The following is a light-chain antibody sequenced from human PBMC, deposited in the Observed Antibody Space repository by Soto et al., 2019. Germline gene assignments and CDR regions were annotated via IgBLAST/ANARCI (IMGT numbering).Light chain of an antibody. CDR3: SSYTITSTPVV. CDR1: SSDVGAYNY. Sequence: QSALTQPASVSGSPGQSIIISCTGTSSDVGAYNYVSWYQQHPGKAPKLMIYEVSNRPSGVSNRFSGSKSGITASLTISGLQAEDEGDYYCSSYTITSTPVVFGGGTKLTVL. V-gene: IGLV2-14*01. J-gene: IGLJ2*01. CDR2: EVS.